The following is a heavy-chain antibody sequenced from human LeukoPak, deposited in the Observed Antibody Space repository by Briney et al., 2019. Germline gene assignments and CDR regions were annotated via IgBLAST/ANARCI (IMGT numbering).Heavy chain of an antibody. V-gene: IGHV3-30-3*01. D-gene: IGHD3-22*01. CDR1: GFTFSSYA. Sequence: GGSLRLSCAASGFTFSSYAMHWVRQAPGKGLEWVAVISYDGSNKYYADSVKGRFTISRDNSKNTLYLQMNSLRAEDTAVYYCARDSYDSSGYYFYYYGMDVWGQGTTVTVSS. CDR2: ISYDGSNK. J-gene: IGHJ6*02. CDR3: ARDSYDSSGYYFYYYGMDV.